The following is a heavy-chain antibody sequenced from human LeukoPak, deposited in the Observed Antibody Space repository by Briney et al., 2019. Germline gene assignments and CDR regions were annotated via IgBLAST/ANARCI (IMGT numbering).Heavy chain of an antibody. CDR2: INYSGST. CDR1: GGSVSSGDYY. CDR3: ARRLSTYSSSPYFDY. D-gene: IGHD6-6*01. J-gene: IGHJ4*02. Sequence: SETLSLTCTVSGGSVSSGDYYWSWIRQPPGKGLEWIGYINYSGSTYYNPSLKSRVTISVDTSKNQFSLKLSSVTAADTAVYYCARRLSTYSSSPYFDYWGQGTLVTVSS. V-gene: IGHV4-30-4*01.